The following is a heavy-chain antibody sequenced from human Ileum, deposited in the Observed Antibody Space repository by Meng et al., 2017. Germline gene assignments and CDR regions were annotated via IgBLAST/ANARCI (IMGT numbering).Heavy chain of an antibody. Sequence: VQLQGSGPGLVEPSGTLSLTCVVSGDSISSSNWWNWVRQPPGKGLEWIGEIFHTGSTNYNPSLKSRVTISADKSKNQFSLNLSSVTAADTAVYYCATNKNKKIDYWGQGTLVTVSS. J-gene: IGHJ4*02. CDR2: IFHTGST. CDR3: ATNKNKKIDY. D-gene: IGHD2/OR15-2a*01. V-gene: IGHV4-4*02. CDR1: GDSISSSNW.